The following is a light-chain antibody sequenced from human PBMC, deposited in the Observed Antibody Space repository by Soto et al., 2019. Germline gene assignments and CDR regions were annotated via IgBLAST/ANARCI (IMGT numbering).Light chain of an antibody. CDR2: EVS. V-gene: IGLV2-14*01. J-gene: IGLJ1*01. Sequence: QSALTQPASVSGSPGQSITISCTGTSSDVGAYNYISWYQQYPGTAPKIMIYEVSSRPSGVSHRFSGSKSGNTTSLTISGLQAADEADYYCSSYAGSNNRGVFGSGTKVTVL. CDR3: SSYAGSNNRGV. CDR1: SSDVGAYNY.